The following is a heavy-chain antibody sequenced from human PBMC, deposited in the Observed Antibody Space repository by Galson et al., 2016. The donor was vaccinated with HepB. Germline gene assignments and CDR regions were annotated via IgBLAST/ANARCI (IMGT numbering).Heavy chain of an antibody. Sequence: TLYLNCTVSGDSMSSSISYWSWIRQRAGGGLEWIGRIFRCGSTFYNTSLKRRVTMSIDTSKNQFSLSLSAVTAADTAVYYCARDLGIIGTTRGAFDIWGQGTMVAVSS. D-gene: IGHD1-7*01. CDR3: ARDLGIIGTTRGAFDI. J-gene: IGHJ3*02. CDR2: IFRCGST. V-gene: IGHV4-61*02. CDR1: GDSMSSSISY.